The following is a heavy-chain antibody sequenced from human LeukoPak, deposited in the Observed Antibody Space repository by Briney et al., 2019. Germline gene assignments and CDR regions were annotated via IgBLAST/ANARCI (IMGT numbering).Heavy chain of an antibody. CDR3: AKGEGSYGDYVEDAFDI. Sequence: PGGSLRLSCAASGFTFSSYAMSWVRQAPGKGLEWVSVISGSGGSTYYADSVKGRFTISRDNSKNTLCLQMNSLRAEDTAVYYCAKGEGSYGDYVEDAFDIWGQGTMVTVSS. J-gene: IGHJ3*02. CDR1: GFTFSSYA. CDR2: ISGSGGST. V-gene: IGHV3-23*01. D-gene: IGHD4-17*01.